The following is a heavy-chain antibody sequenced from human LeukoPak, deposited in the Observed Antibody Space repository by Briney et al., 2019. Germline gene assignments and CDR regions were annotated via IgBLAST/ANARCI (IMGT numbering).Heavy chain of an antibody. CDR2: IYYSGNT. CDR1: GGSISSTSYY. D-gene: IGHD4-17*01. CDR3: ARHATVTSFTFAH. V-gene: IGHV4-39*01. J-gene: IGHJ4*02. Sequence: SVTLSLTCTVSGGSISSTSYYWGWIRQTPGKGLEWIGSIYYSGNTYYNPSLKSRVTISVDTSKNQFSLELNSVTAADTAVYYCARHATVTSFTFAHWGQGTLVTVSS.